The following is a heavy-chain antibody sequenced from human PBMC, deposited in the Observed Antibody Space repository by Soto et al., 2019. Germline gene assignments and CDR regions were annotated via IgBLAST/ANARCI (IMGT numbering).Heavy chain of an antibody. V-gene: IGHV1-69*12. D-gene: IGHD5-12*01. Sequence: QVQLVQSGAEVKKPGSSVTVSCKASGGTFSSYTISWVRQAPGQGLEWMGGIIPIFGTANYAQKFQRRVTLTADESTSTAYMELSSLRSEDTAVYYCARGNHRWLQLWYFDLWGRGTLVTVSS. J-gene: IGHJ2*01. CDR2: IIPIFGTA. CDR1: GGTFSSYT. CDR3: ARGNHRWLQLWYFDL.